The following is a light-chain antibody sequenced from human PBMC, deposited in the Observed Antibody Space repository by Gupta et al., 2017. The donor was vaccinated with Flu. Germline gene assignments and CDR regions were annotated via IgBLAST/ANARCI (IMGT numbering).Light chain of an antibody. J-gene: IGKJ4*01. Sequence: PSFLSASVGDRVTRTCRASQGITNSLAWYQQKRGKAPKLLMYDASTLQSGVPSRFSGSGFGTEFTLTISSLQPEDFATYYCRQFNSYPLTFGGGTKVEIK. CDR1: QGITNS. CDR3: RQFNSYPLT. V-gene: IGKV1-9*01. CDR2: DAS.